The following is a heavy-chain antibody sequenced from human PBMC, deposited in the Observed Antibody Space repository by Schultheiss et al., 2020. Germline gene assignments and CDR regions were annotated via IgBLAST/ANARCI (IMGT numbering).Heavy chain of an antibody. Sequence: SETLSLTSAVYGGSFSGYYWSWIRQPPGKGLEWIGEINHSGSTNYNPSLKSRVTISVDTSKNQFSLKLSSVTAADTAVYYCARLLIAAAGWFDPWGQGTLVTVSS. CDR2: INHSGST. V-gene: IGHV4-34*01. CDR1: GGSFSGYY. D-gene: IGHD6-13*01. J-gene: IGHJ5*02. CDR3: ARLLIAAAGWFDP.